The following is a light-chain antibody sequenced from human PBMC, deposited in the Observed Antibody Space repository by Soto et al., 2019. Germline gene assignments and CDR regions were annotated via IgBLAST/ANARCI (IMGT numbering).Light chain of an antibody. CDR1: QSISSY. CDR2: AAS. Sequence: DIQMTQSPSSLSASVGDRVTITCRASQSISSYLNWYQQKPGKAPKLLIYAASSLPSGVPSRFRGRGSGTDNTLTISSLQPEDWATDYGQQSYSTPAHTFGGGTKVEIK. CDR3: QQSYSTPAHT. V-gene: IGKV1-39*01. J-gene: IGKJ4*01.